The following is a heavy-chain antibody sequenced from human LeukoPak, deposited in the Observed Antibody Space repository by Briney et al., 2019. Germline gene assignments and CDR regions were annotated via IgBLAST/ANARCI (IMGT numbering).Heavy chain of an antibody. D-gene: IGHD3-16*01. CDR2: IYYSGST. CDR1: GGSFSSHY. V-gene: IGHV4-59*08. J-gene: IGHJ2*01. CDR3: ARHSTGGQYWYFDL. Sequence: KPSETLSLTCTVSGGSFSSHYWSWIRQPPGKGLEWIAYIYYSGSTNYNPSLKSRVTISVDTSKSQFSLRLSSVTAADTAVYYCARHSTGGQYWYFDLWGRGTLVTVSS.